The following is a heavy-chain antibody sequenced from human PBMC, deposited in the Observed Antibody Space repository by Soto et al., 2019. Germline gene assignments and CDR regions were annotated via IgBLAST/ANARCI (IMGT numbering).Heavy chain of an antibody. CDR3: SSGYLDY. J-gene: IGHJ4*02. V-gene: IGHV4-59*01. CDR1: GGSISSYY. Sequence: SETLSLTCTVSGGSISSYYWSWIRQPPGKRLEWIGYIYYSGSTTYDPSLKSRVTISLDTSKQQFSLKLTSATAADTAVYYCSSGYLDYWGQGTLVTVSS. CDR2: IYYSGST. D-gene: IGHD3-22*01.